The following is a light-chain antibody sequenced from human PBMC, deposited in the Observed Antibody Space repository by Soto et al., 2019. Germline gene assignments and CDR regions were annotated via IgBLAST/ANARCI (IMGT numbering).Light chain of an antibody. V-gene: IGKV3-15*01. CDR2: SAS. Sequence: ETVMTQSPATLSASPGESATLSCRASQSVNSDLSWYQQIPGQAPSLLIYSASTGATGGPARFSGSGSGTEFTLTISSLQSEDFAFYYCQQYNNWPLTFGGGTKVEI. CDR3: QQYNNWPLT. CDR1: QSVNSD. J-gene: IGKJ4*01.